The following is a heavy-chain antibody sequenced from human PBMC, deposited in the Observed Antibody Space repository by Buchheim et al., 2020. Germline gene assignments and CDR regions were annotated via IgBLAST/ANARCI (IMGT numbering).Heavy chain of an antibody. Sequence: QVHLVQSGAEVKKPGASVRVSCKASGNTFSSHHVHWVRQAPGQGLEWLGIMDPGGGSTINAQNFQGRVTMTRDTSTSTVYMELSSLTSDDTAVYFCAWGADSATFYPPDYWGQGTL. CDR3: AWGADSATFYPPDY. CDR2: MDPGGGST. CDR1: GNTFSSHH. V-gene: IGHV1-46*03. J-gene: IGHJ4*02. D-gene: IGHD1-26*01.